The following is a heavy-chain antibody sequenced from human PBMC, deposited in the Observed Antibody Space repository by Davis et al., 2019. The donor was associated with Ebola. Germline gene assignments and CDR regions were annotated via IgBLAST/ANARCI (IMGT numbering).Heavy chain of an antibody. V-gene: IGHV4-34*01. Sequence: MPSETLSLTCAVYGGSFSGYYWSWIRQPPGKGLEWIGEINHSGSTNYNPSLKSRVTISVDTSKNQFSLKLSSVTAADTAVYYCASVSGSYPEFDYWGQGTLVTVSS. J-gene: IGHJ4*02. D-gene: IGHD1-26*01. CDR1: GGSFSGYY. CDR2: INHSGST. CDR3: ASVSGSYPEFDY.